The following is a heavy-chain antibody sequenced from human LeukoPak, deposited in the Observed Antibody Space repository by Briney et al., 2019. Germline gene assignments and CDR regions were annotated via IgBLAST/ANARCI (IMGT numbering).Heavy chain of an antibody. CDR2: INHSGST. J-gene: IGHJ6*03. Sequence: SETLSLTCAVYGGSFSGYYWSWIRQPPGKGLEWIGEINHSGSTNYNPSLKSRVTISVDTSKNQFSLKLSSVTAADTAVYYCARVRYSYGRTHYYYYMDVWGKGTTVTISS. D-gene: IGHD5-18*01. V-gene: IGHV4-34*01. CDR3: ARVRYSYGRTHYYYYMDV. CDR1: GGSFSGYY.